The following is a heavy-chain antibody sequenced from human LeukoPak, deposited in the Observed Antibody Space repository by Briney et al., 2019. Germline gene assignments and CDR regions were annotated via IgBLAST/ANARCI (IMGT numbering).Heavy chain of an antibody. D-gene: IGHD6-19*01. CDR2: ISGSGGST. J-gene: IGHJ4*02. CDR1: GFTFSSYA. V-gene: IGHV3-23*01. Sequence: GGSLRLSCAASGFTFSSYAMSWVRQAPGKGLERVSAISGSGGSTYYADSVKGRFTISRDNSKNTLYLQMNSLRAEDTAVYYCAKDEPRAAVAGNPFDYWGQGTLVTVSS. CDR3: AKDEPRAAVAGNPFDY.